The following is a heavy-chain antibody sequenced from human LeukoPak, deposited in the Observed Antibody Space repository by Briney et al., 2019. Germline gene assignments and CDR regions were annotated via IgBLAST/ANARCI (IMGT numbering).Heavy chain of an antibody. CDR3: ARSIAAAGTEAVY. Sequence: AASVKVSCKASGGTFSSYAISWVRQAPGQGLEWMGRIIPILGIANYAQKFQGRVTITADKSTSTAYMELSSLRSEDTAVYYCARSIAAAGTEAVYWGQGTLVTVSS. D-gene: IGHD6-13*01. CDR1: GGTFSSYA. CDR2: IIPILGIA. V-gene: IGHV1-69*04. J-gene: IGHJ4*02.